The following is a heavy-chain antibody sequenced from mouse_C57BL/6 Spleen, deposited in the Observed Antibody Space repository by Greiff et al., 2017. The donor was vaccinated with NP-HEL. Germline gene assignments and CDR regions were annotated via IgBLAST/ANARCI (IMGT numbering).Heavy chain of an antibody. CDR3: ARDQDYGSSSYYYAMDY. CDR2: ISDGGSYT. V-gene: IGHV5-4*01. Sequence: EVQRVESGGGLVKPGGSLKLSCAASGFTFSSYAMSWVRQTPEKRLEWVATISDGGSYTYYPDNVKGRFTISRDNAKNNLYLQMSHLKSEDTAMYYCARDQDYGSSSYYYAMDYWGQGTSVTVSS. CDR1: GFTFSSYA. D-gene: IGHD1-1*01. J-gene: IGHJ4*01.